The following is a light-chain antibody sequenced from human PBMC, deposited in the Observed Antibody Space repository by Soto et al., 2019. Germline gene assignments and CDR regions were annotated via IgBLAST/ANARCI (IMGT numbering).Light chain of an antibody. V-gene: IGKV3-11*01. J-gene: IGKJ4*01. CDR2: DAF. Sequence: EIVLPQSPATLSLSPGERATLSCRSSQSVSSSLVWYQQKPVQAPRLLIFDAFNRATGIPARFSGSGSGTDFTLTISSLEPEDFAVYDCQQRSSWPLTFGGGTKVEIK. CDR1: QSVSSS. CDR3: QQRSSWPLT.